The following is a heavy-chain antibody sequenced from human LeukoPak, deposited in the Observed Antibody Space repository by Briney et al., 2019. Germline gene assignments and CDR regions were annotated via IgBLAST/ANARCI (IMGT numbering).Heavy chain of an antibody. CDR2: IYYSGST. J-gene: IGHJ3*02. CDR1: GGSISSYY. CDR3: ARGYYDSSGYLVFSAFDI. D-gene: IGHD3-22*01. Sequence: SETLSLTCTVSGGSISSYYWSWIRQPPGKGLEWIGYIYYSGSTNYNPSLKGRVTISVDTSKNQFSLKLSSVTAADTAVYYCARGYYDSSGYLVFSAFDIWGQGTMVTVSS. V-gene: IGHV4-59*12.